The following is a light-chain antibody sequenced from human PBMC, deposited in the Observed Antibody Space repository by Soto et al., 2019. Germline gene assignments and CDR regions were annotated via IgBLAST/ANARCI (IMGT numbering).Light chain of an antibody. V-gene: IGKV1-39*01. CDR2: AAS. J-gene: IGKJ4*01. Sequence: DIQMTQSPSSLSASVGDRVTITCRASQSISSYLNWYQQKPGKAPKPLIYAASSLQSGVPSRFSGSGSGTDFTLTISSLQAEDVAVYYCQQYYSTQLTFGGGTKVDIK. CDR1: QSISSY. CDR3: QQYYSTQLT.